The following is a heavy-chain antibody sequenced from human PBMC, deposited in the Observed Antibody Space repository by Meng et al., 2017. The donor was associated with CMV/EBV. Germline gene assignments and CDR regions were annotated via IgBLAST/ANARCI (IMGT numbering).Heavy chain of an antibody. Sequence: GSLRLSCTVSGGSVSSGSYYWSWIRQPPGKGLEWIGYIYYSGSTNYNPSLKSRVTISVDTSKNQFSLKLSSVTAADTAVYYCARDRPAMVYYYYGMDVWGQGTTVTVSS. V-gene: IGHV4-61*01. CDR1: GGSVSSGSYY. J-gene: IGHJ6*02. CDR2: IYYSGST. D-gene: IGHD5-18*01. CDR3: ARDRPAMVYYYYGMDV.